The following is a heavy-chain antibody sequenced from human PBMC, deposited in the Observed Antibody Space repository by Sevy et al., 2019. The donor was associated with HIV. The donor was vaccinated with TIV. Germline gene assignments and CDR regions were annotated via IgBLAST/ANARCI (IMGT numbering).Heavy chain of an antibody. CDR3: ARARGYSGYEDY. Sequence: ASVKVSCKASGYTFSSYGFSWVRQAPGQGLEWMGWISAYNANTNYAQNLQGRVTMTTDTSTSTAYMELRSLRSDDTAVYYCARARGYSGYEDYWGQGTLVIVSS. J-gene: IGHJ4*02. V-gene: IGHV1-18*01. CDR1: GYTFSSYG. D-gene: IGHD5-12*01. CDR2: ISAYNANT.